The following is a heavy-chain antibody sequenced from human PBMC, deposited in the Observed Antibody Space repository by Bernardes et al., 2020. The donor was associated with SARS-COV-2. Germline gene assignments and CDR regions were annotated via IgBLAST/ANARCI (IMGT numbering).Heavy chain of an antibody. D-gene: IGHD3-22*01. CDR1: GFTFSSYA. CDR2: ISGSGGST. CDR3: AKTIKRYDSSGPSIQSIQLAISLSHSNKWPCPQRSQRSGSGRTGFWTCPLIWWLDS. J-gene: IGHJ5*01. Sequence: GGSLRLSCAASGFTFSSYAMSWVRQAPGKGLEWVSAISGSGGSTYYADSVKGRFTISRDNSKNTLYLQMNSLRAEATAVYYCAKTIKRYDSSGPSIQSIQLAISLSHSNKWPCPQRSQRSGSGRTGFWTCPLIWWLDS. V-gene: IGHV3-23*01.